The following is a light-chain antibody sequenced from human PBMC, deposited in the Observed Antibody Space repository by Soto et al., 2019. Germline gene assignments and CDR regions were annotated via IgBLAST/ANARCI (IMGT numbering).Light chain of an antibody. Sequence: EIVLTQSPATLTSFPGDRVTLSCSASQTVRNNYLAWYQQKPGQTPRLLIHGASTRATGIAARFSGSGSGTEFTLTISGLQSEDFATYYCQQYNNWPVTFGGGTKVDIK. CDR1: QTVRNN. V-gene: IGKV3D-15*01. CDR2: GAS. J-gene: IGKJ4*01. CDR3: QQYNNWPVT.